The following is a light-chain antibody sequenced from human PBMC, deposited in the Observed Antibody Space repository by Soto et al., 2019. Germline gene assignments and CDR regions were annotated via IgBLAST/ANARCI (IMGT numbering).Light chain of an antibody. Sequence: DIQMTQSPSTLSASVGDRVTITCRASQSIGVWFSWYPQKPVTAPKLLIYKTSTLDSGVPLRFSGSGSGTEFTLTISSLQPDDFATYYCQQYINYFRTFGQGAKVYIK. V-gene: IGKV1-5*03. J-gene: IGKJ1*01. CDR2: KTS. CDR1: QSIGVW. CDR3: QQYINYFRT.